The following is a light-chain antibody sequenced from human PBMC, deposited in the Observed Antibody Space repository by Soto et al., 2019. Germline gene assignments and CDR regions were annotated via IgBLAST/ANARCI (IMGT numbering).Light chain of an antibody. CDR3: QHLNTYPIT. J-gene: IGKJ5*01. V-gene: IGKV1-9*01. Sequence: IQLTQSASSLSASVGDRVTISCRASQDISTHLAWFAQKPGRAPQLLIYAASTLHSGVPSRFSGSGSGTDFTLTISSLQPEDFATYYCQHLNTYPITFGPRTRLEIK. CDR1: QDISTH. CDR2: AAS.